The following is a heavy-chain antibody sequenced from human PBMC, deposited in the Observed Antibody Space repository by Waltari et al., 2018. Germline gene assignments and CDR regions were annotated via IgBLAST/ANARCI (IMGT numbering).Heavy chain of an antibody. D-gene: IGHD4-17*01. J-gene: IGHJ4*02. CDR3: AGEDGDYHGGFDY. Sequence: QVQLVQSGAEVKKPGASVMVPCKASGYTFPGSSIHWVRQSPGQGLAWTGRINPNSGGTNYAQKFKGRVTMTRDTTISTAYMELGRLRSDDTAVYYCAGEDGDYHGGFDYWGQGTLVTVSS. V-gene: IGHV1-2*02. CDR1: GYTFPGSS. CDR2: INPNSGGT.